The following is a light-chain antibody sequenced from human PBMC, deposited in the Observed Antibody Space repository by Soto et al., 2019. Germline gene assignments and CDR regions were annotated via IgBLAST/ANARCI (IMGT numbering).Light chain of an antibody. J-gene: IGLJ3*02. V-gene: IGLV1-47*01. CDR3: AAWDDSLSGYWV. CDR2: RNN. Sequence: QSVLTQPPSASGTPGQRVTISCSGSISNIGSNYVYWYQQLPGTAPKPLIYRNNQRPSGVPDRFSGSKSGTSASLAISGLRSEDEADYYCAAWDDSLSGYWVLGGVTKLTVL. CDR1: ISNIGSNY.